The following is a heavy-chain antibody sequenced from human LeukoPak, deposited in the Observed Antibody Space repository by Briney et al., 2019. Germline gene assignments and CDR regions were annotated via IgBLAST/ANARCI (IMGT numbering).Heavy chain of an antibody. J-gene: IGHJ3*02. CDR3: ARDPTSSWETAFDI. CDR1: GFSFSDYN. D-gene: IGHD1-26*01. V-gene: IGHV3-21*01. Sequence: GGSLRLSCAASGFSFSDYNMNWVRQAPGKALEWVSSITTSSTYIYYGDSVKGRFTISRDNAKNSLYLQMNSLRAEDTAVYYCARDPTSSWETAFDIWGQGTMVTVSS. CDR2: ITTSSTYI.